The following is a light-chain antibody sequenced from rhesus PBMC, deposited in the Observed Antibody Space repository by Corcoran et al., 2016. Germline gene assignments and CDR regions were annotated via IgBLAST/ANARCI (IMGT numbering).Light chain of an antibody. V-gene: IGLV2-32*02. J-gene: IGLJ1*01. CDR1: ISDIGTYDY. Sequence: QAALTQPRSVSGSPGQSVTISCTGTISDIGTYDYVSWYQQHPGTAPKRMISEVTKRASGVSDRFSGSKSGNTASLTISGLQAEDGSDYYCSSYAGNNIYIFGGGTRLTVL. CDR3: SSYAGNNIYI. CDR2: EVT.